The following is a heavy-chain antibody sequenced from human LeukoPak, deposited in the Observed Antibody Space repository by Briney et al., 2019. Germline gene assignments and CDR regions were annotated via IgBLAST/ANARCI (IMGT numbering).Heavy chain of an antibody. Sequence: GGSLRLSCEASGFTFATYGMHWVRQAPGKGPEWVALISYDGGKTYYPDSVKGRFTISRDNYRNTLYLQINSLRPEDTAVFYCERAPIAMTWSVFEYWGLGTLVTVSS. D-gene: IGHD6-13*01. J-gene: IGHJ4*02. V-gene: IGHV3-30*03. CDR3: ERAPIAMTWSVFEY. CDR1: GFTFATYG. CDR2: ISYDGGKT.